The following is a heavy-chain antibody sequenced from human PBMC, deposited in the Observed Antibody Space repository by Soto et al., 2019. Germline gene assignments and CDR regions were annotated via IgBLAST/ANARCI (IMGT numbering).Heavy chain of an antibody. J-gene: IGHJ6*03. V-gene: IGHV1-2*04. CDR1: GDSFNDYY. Sequence: QVLLVQSGAEVGKPGASVTVSCRSSGDSFNDYYIHWVRQAPGQGLEWMGWINPNSGVTKYAQKFQGWVSMTRDTSIRTVYMQLSRLRSDDTAVYYCARESGGATATLDYYYFYMDVWGTGTTVTVSS. CDR2: INPNSGVT. CDR3: ARESGGATATLDYYYFYMDV. D-gene: IGHD5-12*01.